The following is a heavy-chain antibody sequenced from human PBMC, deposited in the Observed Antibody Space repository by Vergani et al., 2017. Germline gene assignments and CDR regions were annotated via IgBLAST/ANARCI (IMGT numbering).Heavy chain of an antibody. CDR3: ARVDPEWF. CDR2: INSDGSSA. CDR1: GFTFSTYC. J-gene: IGHJ4*02. V-gene: IGHV3-74*01. D-gene: IGHD3-3*01. Sequence: EVQLVESGGGLVQPGGSLRLSCAASGFTFSTYCMHWVRQAPGKGLVWVSLINSDGSSASYADSVEGRFTMPTYNAKNTLYLKMTCLRAEDTAVYYCARVDPEWFWGQGTLVTVSS.